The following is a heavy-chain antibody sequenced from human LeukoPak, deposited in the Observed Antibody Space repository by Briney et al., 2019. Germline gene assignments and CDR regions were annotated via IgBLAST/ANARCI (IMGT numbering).Heavy chain of an antibody. D-gene: IGHD6-13*01. J-gene: IGHJ4*02. CDR3: ARSHSSSWYGAHY. CDR1: GFTFSDYY. CDR2: ISSSGSTI. Sequence: GGSLRLSCAASGFTFSDYYMSWIRQAPGKGLEWVSYISSSGSTIYYADSVKGRFTISRDNAKNSLYLQMNSLRAEGTAVYYCARSHSSSWYGAHYWGQGTLVTVSS. V-gene: IGHV3-11*01.